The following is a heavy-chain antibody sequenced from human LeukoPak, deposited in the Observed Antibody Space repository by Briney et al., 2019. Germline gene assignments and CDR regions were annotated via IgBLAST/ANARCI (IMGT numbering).Heavy chain of an antibody. CDR3: TLTDYGEKRWGAFDI. CDR2: INTNTGNP. J-gene: IGHJ3*02. V-gene: IGHV7-4-1*02. D-gene: IGHD4-17*01. CDR1: GYTFTSYA. Sequence: GASVKVSCKASGYTFTSYAMNWVRQAPGQGLEWMGWINTNTGNPTYAQGFTGRFVFSLDTSVSTAYLQISSLKAEDTAVYYCTLTDYGEKRWGAFDIWGQGTMVTVSS.